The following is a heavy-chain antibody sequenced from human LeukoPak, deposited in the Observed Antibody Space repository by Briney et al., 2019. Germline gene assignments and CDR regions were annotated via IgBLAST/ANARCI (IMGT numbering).Heavy chain of an antibody. CDR3: ARGKNAYYYDSNGYYKGEYFQH. CDR1: GGTFSSYA. V-gene: IGHV1-69*13. J-gene: IGHJ1*01. Sequence: WASVKVSCKASGGTFSSYAISWVRQAPGQGLEWMGGIIPIFGTANYAQKFQGRVTITADESTSTAYMELSSLRSEDTAVYYCARGKNAYYYDSNGYYKGEYFQHWGQGTLVTVSS. D-gene: IGHD3-22*01. CDR2: IIPIFGTA.